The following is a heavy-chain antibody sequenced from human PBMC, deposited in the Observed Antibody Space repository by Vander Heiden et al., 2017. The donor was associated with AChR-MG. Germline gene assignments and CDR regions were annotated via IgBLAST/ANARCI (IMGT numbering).Heavy chain of an antibody. CDR3: ARLVDGGNFEGWFDP. J-gene: IGHJ5*02. Sequence: QVQLVQSGAEVKKPGASVKVSCKASGYTFTGYYMHWVRQAPGQGLEWMGWINPNSGGTNYAQKFQGRVTMTRDTSISTAYMELSRLRSDDTAVYYCARLVDGGNFEGWFDPWGQGTLVTVSS. CDR2: INPNSGGT. D-gene: IGHD2-21*02. CDR1: GYTFTGYY. V-gene: IGHV1-2*02.